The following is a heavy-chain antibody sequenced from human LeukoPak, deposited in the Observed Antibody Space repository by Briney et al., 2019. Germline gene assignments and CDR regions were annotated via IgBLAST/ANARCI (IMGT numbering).Heavy chain of an antibody. J-gene: IGHJ5*02. D-gene: IGHD3-3*01. CDR1: GFTFSSYA. V-gene: IGHV3-23*01. Sequence: GGSLRLSCAASGFTFSSYAMSWVRQAPGKGLEWVSAISGSGGSTYYADSVKGRLTISRDNSKNTLYLQMNSLRAEDTAVYYCARTPTIFGVVIGYNWFDPWGQGTLVTVSS. CDR3: ARTPTIFGVVIGYNWFDP. CDR2: ISGSGGST.